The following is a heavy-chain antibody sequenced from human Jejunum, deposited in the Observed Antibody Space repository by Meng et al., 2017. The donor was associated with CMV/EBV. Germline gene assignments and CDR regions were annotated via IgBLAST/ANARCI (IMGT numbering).Heavy chain of an antibody. Sequence: CAVSGGSIGSCCSDWSWIRQPPGKGLEWIGYIYYSGSTYYNPSLKSRVSISVDTSKNQFSLKLSSVTAADTAVYYCARAQLPYYFDYWGQGTLVTVSS. CDR3: ARAQLPYYFDY. D-gene: IGHD6-6*01. CDR1: GGSIGSCCSD. J-gene: IGHJ4*02. CDR2: IYYSGST. V-gene: IGHV4-30-4*01.